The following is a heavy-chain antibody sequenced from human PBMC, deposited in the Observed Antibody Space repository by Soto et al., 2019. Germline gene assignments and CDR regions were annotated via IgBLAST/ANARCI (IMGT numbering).Heavy chain of an antibody. D-gene: IGHD3-10*01. CDR1: GFSVSNIH. CDR2: IDSGVRA. J-gene: IGHJ4*02. V-gene: IGHV3-53*01. CDR3: ARGVDLDS. Sequence: PGGSLRLSCAASGFSVSNIHMSWVRQAPNKGLEWVSVIDSGVRAYYADSVKGRFTISTDNSKNTLHLQMNSLRAEDSAVYYCARGVDLDSWGQGTLVTVSS.